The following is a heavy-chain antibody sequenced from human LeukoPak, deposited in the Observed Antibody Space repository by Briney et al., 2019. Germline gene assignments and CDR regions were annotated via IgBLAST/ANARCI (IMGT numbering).Heavy chain of an antibody. CDR3: ARERLLWFGDRWFDP. CDR2: IYYSGST. CDR1: GGSISSYY. V-gene: IGHV4-59*01. Sequence: SETLSLTCTVSGGSISSYYWSWIRQPPGKGLEWIGYIYYSGSTSYNPSLKSRVTISVDTSKNQFSLKLSSVTAADTAVYYCARERLLWFGDRWFDPWGQGTLVTVSS. J-gene: IGHJ5*02. D-gene: IGHD3-10*01.